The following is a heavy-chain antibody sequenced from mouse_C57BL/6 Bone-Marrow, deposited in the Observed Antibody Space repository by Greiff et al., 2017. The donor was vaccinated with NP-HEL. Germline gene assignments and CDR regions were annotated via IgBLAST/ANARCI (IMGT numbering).Heavy chain of an antibody. CDR2: IYPGSGST. Sequence: QVQLQQPGAELVKPGASVKMSCKASGYTFTSYWITWVKQRPGQGLEWIGDIYPGSGSTNYNEKFKSKATLTVDTSSSPAYMQLSSLTSEDSAVYYCARGGYSNYLYYAMDYWGQGTSVTVSS. J-gene: IGHJ4*01. D-gene: IGHD2-5*01. CDR1: GYTFTSYW. CDR3: ARGGYSNYLYYAMDY. V-gene: IGHV1-55*01.